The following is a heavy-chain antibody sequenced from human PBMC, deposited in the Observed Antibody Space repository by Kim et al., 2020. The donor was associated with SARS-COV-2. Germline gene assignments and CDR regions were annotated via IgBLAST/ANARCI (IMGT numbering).Heavy chain of an antibody. CDR1: GGSISSYY. V-gene: IGHV4-59*13. CDR3: ARRLGGVVAPRYNWFDS. Sequence: SETLSLTCTVSGGSISSYYWSWIRQPPGKGLEWIGYIYYSGSTNYNLSRTSRVTISVDTSKNQFSLKLSSVTAADTGVYYCARRLGGVVAPRYNWFDSWGEGTLVTVS. D-gene: IGHD2-15*01. CDR2: IYYSGST. J-gene: IGHJ5*01.